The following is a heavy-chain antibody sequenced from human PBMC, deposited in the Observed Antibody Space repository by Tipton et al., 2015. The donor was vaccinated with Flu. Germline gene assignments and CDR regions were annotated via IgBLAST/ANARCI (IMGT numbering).Heavy chain of an antibody. V-gene: IGHV4-61*02. Sequence: TLSLTCTVSGGSISSDGYYWSWIRQPAGKALEWIGRIYTTGNTNYSPSLRSRVIISLDTSKNQFSLKLSSVTAADTAVYYCARGPRLAERYYDYWGQGTLVTVSS. CDR1: GGSISSDGYY. CDR2: IYTTGNT. CDR3: ARGPRLAERYYDY. J-gene: IGHJ4*02. D-gene: IGHD3-16*01.